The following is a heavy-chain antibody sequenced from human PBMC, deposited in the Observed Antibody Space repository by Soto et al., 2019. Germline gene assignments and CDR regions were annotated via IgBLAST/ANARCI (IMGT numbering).Heavy chain of an antibody. D-gene: IGHD6-6*01. CDR2: IYYSGST. J-gene: IGHJ6*02. CDR1: GVSVSSGSYY. Sequence: PSETLSLTCTVSGVSVSSGSYYWSWIRQPPGKGLEWIGYIYYSGSTNYNPSLKSRVTISVDTSKNQLSLKLSSVTAADTAVYYCARDELYSSSSSHTYYYYGMDVWGQGTTVTVSS. CDR3: ARDELYSSSSSHTYYYYGMDV. V-gene: IGHV4-61*01.